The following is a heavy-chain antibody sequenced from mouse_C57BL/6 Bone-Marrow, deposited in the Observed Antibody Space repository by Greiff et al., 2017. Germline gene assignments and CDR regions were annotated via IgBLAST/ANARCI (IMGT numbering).Heavy chain of an antibody. Sequence: VQLQQSGAELVKPGASVKLSCTASGFNIKDYYMHWVKQRTEQGLEWIGRIDPEDGETIYAPKFQGKATITADTSSNTAYLQLSSLTSEDTAVYYCARRSGSSYDFDVWGTGTTVTVSS. CDR3: ARRSGSSYDFDV. CDR1: GFNIKDYY. CDR2: IDPEDGET. V-gene: IGHV14-2*01. J-gene: IGHJ1*03. D-gene: IGHD1-1*01.